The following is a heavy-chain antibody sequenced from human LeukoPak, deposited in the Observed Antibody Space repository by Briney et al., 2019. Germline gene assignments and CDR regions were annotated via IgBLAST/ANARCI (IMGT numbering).Heavy chain of an antibody. CDR3: ARAPLYYDFWSGYYRGWYYYGMDV. Sequence: SETLSLTCTVSGGSISSYYWSWIRQPPGKGLEWLGYIYYSGSTNYNPSLKSRVTISVDTSKNQFSLKLSSVAAADTAVYYCARAPLYYDFWSGYYRGWYYYGMDVWGQGTTVTVSS. CDR1: GGSISSYY. D-gene: IGHD3-3*01. J-gene: IGHJ6*02. CDR2: IYYSGST. V-gene: IGHV4-59*01.